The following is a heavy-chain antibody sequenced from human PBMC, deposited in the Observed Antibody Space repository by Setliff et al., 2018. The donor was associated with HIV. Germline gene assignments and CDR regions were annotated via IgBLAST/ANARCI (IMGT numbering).Heavy chain of an antibody. CDR3: ARITGDSGHPRFFDY. CDR2: IYTSGST. CDR1: GGSISSYY. D-gene: IGHD1-26*01. Sequence: ETLSLTCTVSGGSISSYYWSWIRQPPGKGLEWIGYIYTSGSTYYNPSLKSRVTISVDTSKNQISLKLSSVTAADTAVYYCARITGDSGHPRFFDYWGQGTLVTVSS. V-gene: IGHV4-4*08. J-gene: IGHJ4*02.